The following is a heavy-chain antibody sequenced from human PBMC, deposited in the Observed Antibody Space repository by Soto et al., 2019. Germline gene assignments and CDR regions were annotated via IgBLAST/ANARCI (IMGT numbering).Heavy chain of an antibody. CDR3: ARLEAIITIFGVHSFWFDP. D-gene: IGHD3-3*01. Sequence: SETLSLTCTVSGGSISSYYWSWIRQPPGKGLEWIGYIYYSGSTNYNPSLKSRVTISVDTSKNQFSLKLSSVTAADTAVYYCARLEAIITIFGVHSFWFDPWGQGTLVTVSS. CDR1: GGSISSYY. CDR2: IYYSGST. J-gene: IGHJ5*02. V-gene: IGHV4-59*01.